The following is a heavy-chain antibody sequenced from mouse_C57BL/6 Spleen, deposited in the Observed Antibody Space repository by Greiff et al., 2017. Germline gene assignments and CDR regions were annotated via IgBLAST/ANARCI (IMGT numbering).Heavy chain of an antibody. V-gene: IGHV1-53*01. Sequence: VQLQESGTELVKPGASVKLSCKASGYTFTSYWMPWVKQRPGQGLEWIGNINPSNGGTNYNEKFKSKATLTVDKAYSTAYMQLSSLTSEDSAVYYCARSEGGDNDAFAYWGQGTLVTVSA. J-gene: IGHJ3*01. CDR2: INPSNGGT. D-gene: IGHD2-4*01. CDR1: GYTFTSYW. CDR3: ARSEGGDNDAFAY.